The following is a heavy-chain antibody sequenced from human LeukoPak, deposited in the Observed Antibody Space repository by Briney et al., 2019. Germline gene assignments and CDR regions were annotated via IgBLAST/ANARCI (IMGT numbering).Heavy chain of an antibody. CDR3: ARGGYSYGFDY. CDR2: ISGSGGST. D-gene: IGHD5-18*01. Sequence: GGSLRLSCAASGFTFSSYAMSWVRQAPGKGLEWVSAISGSGGSTYYADSVKGRFTISRDNAKNSLYLQMNSLRAEDTAVYYCARGGYSYGFDYWGQGTLVTVSS. J-gene: IGHJ4*02. CDR1: GFTFSSYA. V-gene: IGHV3-23*01.